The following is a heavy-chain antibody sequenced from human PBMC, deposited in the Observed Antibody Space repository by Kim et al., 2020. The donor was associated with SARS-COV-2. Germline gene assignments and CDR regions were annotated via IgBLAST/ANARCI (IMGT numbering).Heavy chain of an antibody. D-gene: IGHD4-17*01. V-gene: IGHV1-69*02. J-gene: IGHJ4*02. CDR2: IIPIHDIT. CDR1: GGTFSSYT. CDR3: AGGPGYLYGEVPLSGFDY. Sequence: SVKVSCKVFGGTFSSYTFSWVRQAPGQGLEWMGRIIPIHDITNYAQKLQGRVTLTADKSTNTAYMELSSLRSEDSAVYYCAGGPGYLYGEVPLSGFDYWGQGTLVTVSS.